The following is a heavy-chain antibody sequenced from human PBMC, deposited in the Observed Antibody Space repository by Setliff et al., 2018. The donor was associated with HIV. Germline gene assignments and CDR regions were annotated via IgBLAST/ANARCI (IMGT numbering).Heavy chain of an antibody. V-gene: IGHV1-69*13. CDR1: GDTRSIHP. D-gene: IGHD2-15*01. Sequence: SVKVSCKASGDTRSIHPISWVRQAPGRGLDWMGNIIPAFGRTTYAQKFQGRVTITSDESTTTVFMELTGLRSEDTAVYYCAREGLLVTTVGGAHWYHGMDVWGQGTTVTAP. J-gene: IGHJ6*02. CDR2: IIPAFGRT. CDR3: AREGLLVTTVGGAHWYHGMDV.